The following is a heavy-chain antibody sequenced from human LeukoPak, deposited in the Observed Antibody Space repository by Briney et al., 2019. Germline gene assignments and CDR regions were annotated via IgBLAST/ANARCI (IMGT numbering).Heavy chain of an antibody. V-gene: IGHV3-23*01. CDR1: GFTFSSYA. CDR2: ISGSGGRT. D-gene: IGHD3-22*01. CDR3: AKDSSGYYRNWYFDL. Sequence: GGSLRLSCAASGFTFSSYAMSWVRQAPGKGLEWVSDISGSGGRTYYADSVKGRFTISRDNSKNTVSLQMNSLRAEDTAVYYCAKDSSGYYRNWYFDLWGRGTLVTVSS. J-gene: IGHJ2*01.